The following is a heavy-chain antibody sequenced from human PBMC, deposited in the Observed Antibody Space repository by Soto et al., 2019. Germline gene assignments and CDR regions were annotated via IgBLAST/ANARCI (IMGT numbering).Heavy chain of an antibody. CDR1: WYRCTTYW. D-gene: IGHD1-1*01. Sequence: KGVWYRCTTYWSGRIRQIPGKGLEWMGIIYPGDSHTRYSPAFQGQVTISVDEPITTAYLQWSSLKASDTAMYYCATALKRSPDAFDIRGQGTMVTVSS. V-gene: IGHV5-51*04. J-gene: IGHJ3*02. CDR3: ATALKRSPDAFDI. CDR2: IYPGDSHT.